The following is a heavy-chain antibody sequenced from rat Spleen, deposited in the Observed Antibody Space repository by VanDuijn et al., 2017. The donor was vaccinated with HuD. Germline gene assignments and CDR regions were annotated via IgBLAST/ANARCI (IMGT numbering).Heavy chain of an antibody. V-gene: IGHV5-22*01. D-gene: IGHD1-4*01. Sequence: EVQLVESDGGLVQPGRSLKLSCAASGFTFSDFYMAWVRQAPTKGLEWVATISYEGSSTYYGDSVKGRFTISRDNTNSTLYLQMNSLRSEDTATYYCTRPGGLYVMDAWGQGASVTVSS. J-gene: IGHJ4*01. CDR2: ISYEGSST. CDR3: TRPGGLYVMDA. CDR1: GFTFSDFY.